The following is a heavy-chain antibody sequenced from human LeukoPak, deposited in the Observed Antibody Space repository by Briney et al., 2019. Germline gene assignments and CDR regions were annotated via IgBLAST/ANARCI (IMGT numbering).Heavy chain of an antibody. CDR1: GFTFSSYG. V-gene: IGHV3-30*18. D-gene: IGHD6-6*01. CDR3: AKDYAYSSSSEIDY. J-gene: IGHJ4*02. CDR2: ISYDGSNK. Sequence: GGSLRLSCAASGFTFSSYGMHWVRQAPGKGLEWGAVISYDGSNKYYADSVKGRFTISRDNSKNTLYLQMNSLRAEDTAVYYCAKDYAYSSSSEIDYWGQGTLVTVSS.